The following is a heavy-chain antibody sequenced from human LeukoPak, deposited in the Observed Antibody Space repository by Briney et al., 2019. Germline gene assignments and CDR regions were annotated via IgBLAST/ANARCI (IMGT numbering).Heavy chain of an antibody. Sequence: PGGSLRLSCAASGFTIRTHSMNWVRQAPGRGLEWVSSISSGSNYIYYADSLKGRFTISRDNAKNSLYLQMNSLRAEDTSVYYCARVLVGGTNWFDPWGQGTLVTVSS. CDR1: GFTIRTHS. D-gene: IGHD1-26*01. J-gene: IGHJ5*02. CDR3: ARVLVGGTNWFDP. V-gene: IGHV3-21*06. CDR2: ISSGSNYI.